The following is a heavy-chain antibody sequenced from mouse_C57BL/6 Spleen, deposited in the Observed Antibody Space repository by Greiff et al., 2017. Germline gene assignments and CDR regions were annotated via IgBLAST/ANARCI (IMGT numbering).Heavy chain of an antibody. CDR2: IYPGSGST. Sequence: VQLQQPGAELVKPGASVKMSCKASGYTFTSYWITWVKQRPGQGLEWIGDIYPGSGSTNYNEKFKSKATLTVDTSSSTAYMQLSSLTSEDSAVYYCARGDGSSHPIDYWGQGTTLTVSS. V-gene: IGHV1-55*01. CDR3: ARGDGSSHPIDY. CDR1: GYTFTSYW. J-gene: IGHJ2*01. D-gene: IGHD1-1*01.